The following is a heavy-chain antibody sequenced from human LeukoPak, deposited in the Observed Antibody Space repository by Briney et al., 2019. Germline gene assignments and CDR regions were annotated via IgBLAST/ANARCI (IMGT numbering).Heavy chain of an antibody. CDR3: AKDLEYSSSSGFDY. D-gene: IGHD6-6*01. V-gene: IGHV3-9*03. J-gene: IGHJ4*02. CDR1: GFTFDDYA. Sequence: PGRSLRLSCAASGFTFDDYAMHWVRQAPGKGLEWVSGISWNSGSLGYADSVKGRFTISRDNAKNSLYLQMNSLRAEDMALYYCAKDLEYSSSSGFDYWGQGTLVTVSS. CDR2: ISWNSGSL.